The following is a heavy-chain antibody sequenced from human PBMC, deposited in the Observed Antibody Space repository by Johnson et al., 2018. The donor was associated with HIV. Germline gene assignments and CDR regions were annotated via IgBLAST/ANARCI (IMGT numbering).Heavy chain of an antibody. D-gene: IGHD6-19*01. CDR3: AREPGYSSGPDAFDL. V-gene: IGHV3-30-3*01. CDR1: GFSFSAYA. Sequence: QVQLVESGGGVVQPGRSLRLSCAAAGFSFSAYAMHWVRQAPGKGLEWVAVISYDGSNKYYADSVKGRITISRDNAKNTLYLQMNSLRAEDTAVYYCAREPGYSSGPDAFDLWGQGTMVTVSS. J-gene: IGHJ3*01. CDR2: ISYDGSNK.